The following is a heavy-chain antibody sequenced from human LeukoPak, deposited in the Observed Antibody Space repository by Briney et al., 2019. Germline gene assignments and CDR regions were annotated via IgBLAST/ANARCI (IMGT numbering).Heavy chain of an antibody. D-gene: IGHD3-3*01. Sequence: SSETLSLTCAVYGGSFSGYYWSWIRQPPGKGLEWIGEINHSGSTNYNPSLKSRVTISVDTSKNQFSLKLSSVTAADTAVYYCARMYYDFWSGYSIYWFDPWGQGTLVTVSS. V-gene: IGHV4-34*01. CDR2: INHSGST. CDR1: GGSFSGYY. J-gene: IGHJ5*02. CDR3: ARMYYDFWSGYSIYWFDP.